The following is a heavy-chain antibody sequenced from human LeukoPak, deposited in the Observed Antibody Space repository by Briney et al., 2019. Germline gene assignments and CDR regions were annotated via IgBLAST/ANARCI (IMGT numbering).Heavy chain of an antibody. J-gene: IGHJ5*02. CDR2: MSPNSGKT. CDR3: VRAAQEDRDPSTGIQTGNWFNP. CDR1: GYTFTIYD. V-gene: IGHV1-8*01. Sequence: ASVKVSCKASGYTFTIYDINWVRQATGQGPEWMGWMSPNSGKTGYAQKFQGRVNLTKDTSISTAYMELNSLTSEDTAIYYCVRAAQEDRDPSTGIQTGNWFNPWGQGTLVTVSS. D-gene: IGHD3-9*01.